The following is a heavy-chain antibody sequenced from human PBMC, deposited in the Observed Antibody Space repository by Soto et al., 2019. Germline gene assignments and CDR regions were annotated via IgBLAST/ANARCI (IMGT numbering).Heavy chain of an antibody. Sequence: QVQLVQSGAEVKKPGSSVKVSCKASGGTFSSYAISWVRQAPGQGLEWMGGIIPIFGTANYAQKFQGRVTITADESTSTAYMELSSLRSEDTAVYYCARIWSGGSCYEGVGDYWGQGTLVTVSS. J-gene: IGHJ4*02. CDR1: GGTFSSYA. CDR2: IIPIFGTA. V-gene: IGHV1-69*01. CDR3: ARIWSGGSCYEGVGDY. D-gene: IGHD2-15*01.